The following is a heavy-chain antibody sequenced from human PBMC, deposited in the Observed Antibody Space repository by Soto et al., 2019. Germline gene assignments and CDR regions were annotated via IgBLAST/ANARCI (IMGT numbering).Heavy chain of an antibody. CDR1: GGTFSSYA. CDR3: ARPTRPTVTHEGNYYYGMDV. V-gene: IGHV1-69*01. CDR2: IIPIFGTA. Sequence: QVQLVQSGAEVKKPGSSVKVSCKASGGTFSSYAISWVRQAPGQGLEWMGGIIPIFGTANYAQKFQGRVTITADESTSTAYMELSSLRSEESAVYYCARPTRPTVTHEGNYYYGMDVWGQGTTVTVSS. D-gene: IGHD4-17*01. J-gene: IGHJ6*02.